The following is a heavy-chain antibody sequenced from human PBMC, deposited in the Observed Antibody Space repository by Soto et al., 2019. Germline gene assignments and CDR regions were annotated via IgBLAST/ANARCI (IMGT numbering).Heavy chain of an antibody. Sequence: SVKVSCKASGGTFSGYAISWVRQAPGQGLEWMGGIIPIFGTANYAQKFQGRVTITADESTSTAYMELSSLRSEDTAVYYCARDTAGRIAARPGNWFDPWGQGTLVTVSS. J-gene: IGHJ5*02. V-gene: IGHV1-69*13. D-gene: IGHD6-6*01. CDR3: ARDTAGRIAARPGNWFDP. CDR2: IIPIFGTA. CDR1: GGTFSGYA.